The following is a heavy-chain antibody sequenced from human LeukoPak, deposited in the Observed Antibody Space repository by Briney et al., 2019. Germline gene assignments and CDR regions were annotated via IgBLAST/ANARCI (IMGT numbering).Heavy chain of an antibody. Sequence: GGSLRLSCAASGFTFSDYYMSWIRQAPGKGLEWVSYISSSGSTIYYADSVKGRFTISRDNAKNSLYLQMNSLRAEDTAVYYCARSVVVVPAATPPGNWYFDLWGRGTLVTVSS. D-gene: IGHD2-2*01. J-gene: IGHJ2*01. V-gene: IGHV3-11*04. CDR2: ISSSGSTI. CDR1: GFTFSDYY. CDR3: ARSVVVVPAATPPGNWYFDL.